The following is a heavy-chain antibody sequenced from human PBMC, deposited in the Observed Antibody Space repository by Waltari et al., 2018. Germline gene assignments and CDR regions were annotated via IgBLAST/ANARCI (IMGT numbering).Heavy chain of an antibody. D-gene: IGHD2-2*02. V-gene: IGHV3-74*01. CDR1: GFTFSSYW. J-gene: IGHJ4*02. CDR2: INRDGRTT. Sequence: EVQLVESGGGLVQPGGSLRLSCAASGFTFSSYWMPWFRQAPGKGLVWISRINRDGRTTTYADSVKGRFTISRDRDKNTLYLQMNSLRADDTAVYYCAREPEGVVPAAIADYWGQGTPVTVSS. CDR3: AREPEGVVPAAIADY.